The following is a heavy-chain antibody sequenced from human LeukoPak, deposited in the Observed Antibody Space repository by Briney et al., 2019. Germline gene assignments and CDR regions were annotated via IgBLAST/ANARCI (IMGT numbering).Heavy chain of an antibody. Sequence: PGGSLRLSCEGSGFSFDKYGMIWVRQGPGKGLEWVSGITWIGDSTTYADPVKGRFTISRDNAKRSLYLQMNSLRAEDTALYYCAREVLDDFWSGYSDLYFMDVWGKGTAFTVSA. CDR2: ITWIGDST. D-gene: IGHD3-3*01. J-gene: IGHJ6*04. V-gene: IGHV3-20*04. CDR1: GFSFDKYG. CDR3: AREVLDDFWSGYSDLYFMDV.